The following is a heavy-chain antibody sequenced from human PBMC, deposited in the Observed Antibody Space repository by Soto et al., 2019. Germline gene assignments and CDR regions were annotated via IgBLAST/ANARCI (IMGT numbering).Heavy chain of an antibody. V-gene: IGHV3-30*18. D-gene: IGHD5-18*01. J-gene: IGHJ4*02. CDR3: AKEATWIQLWTATDY. CDR1: GFTFSSYG. CDR2: ISYDGSNK. Sequence: QVQLVESVGGVVQPGRSLRLSCAASGFTFSSYGMHWVRQAPGKGLEWVAVISYDGSNKYYADSVKGRFTISRDNSKNTLYLQMNSLRAEDTAVYYCAKEATWIQLWTATDYWGQGTLVTVSS.